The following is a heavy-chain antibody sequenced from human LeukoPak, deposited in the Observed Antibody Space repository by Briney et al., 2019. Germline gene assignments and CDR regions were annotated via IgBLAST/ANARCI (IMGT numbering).Heavy chain of an antibody. V-gene: IGHV1-69*13. J-gene: IGHJ5*02. CDR3: ASSYYYDSSGYCQRRWNWFDP. CDR2: IIPIFGTA. CDR1: GGTFSSYA. D-gene: IGHD3-22*01. Sequence: SVKVSCKASGGTFSSYAISWVRQAPGQGLEWMGGIIPIFGTANYAQKFQGRVTITADESTSTAYMELSSLRSEDTAVYYCASSYYYDSSGYCQRRWNWFDPWGQGTLVTVSS.